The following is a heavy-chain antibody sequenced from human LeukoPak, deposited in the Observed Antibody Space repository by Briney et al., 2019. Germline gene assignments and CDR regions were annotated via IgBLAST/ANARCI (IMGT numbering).Heavy chain of an antibody. V-gene: IGHV3-30*02. CDR2: IRYDGSNK. D-gene: IGHD3-10*01. J-gene: IGHJ4*02. Sequence: GSLRLSCAASGFTFSSYGMHWVRQAPGKGLEWVAFIRYDGSNKYYADSVKGRFTISRDNSKNTLYLQMNSLRAEDTAVYYCARGWSFYYGSGSPDYFDYWGQGTLVTLSS. CDR3: ARGWSFYYGSGSPDYFDY. CDR1: GFTFSSYG.